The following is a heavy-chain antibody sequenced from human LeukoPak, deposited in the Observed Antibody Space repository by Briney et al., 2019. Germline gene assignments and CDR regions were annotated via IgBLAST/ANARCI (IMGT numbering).Heavy chain of an antibody. V-gene: IGHV4-38-2*02. J-gene: IGHJ4*02. CDR2: IYHSGST. D-gene: IGHD6-13*01. Sequence: PSETLSLTCTVSGYSISSGYYWGRIRPPPGKGLEWIGSIYHSGSTYYNPPLKSRVTISVDTSKNQFSLKLSSVTAADTAVYYCAREGSSSSWDYWGQGTLVTVSS. CDR1: GYSISSGYY. CDR3: AREGSSSSWDY.